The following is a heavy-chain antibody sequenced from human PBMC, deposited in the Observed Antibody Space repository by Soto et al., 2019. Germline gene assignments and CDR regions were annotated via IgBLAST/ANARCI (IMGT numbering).Heavy chain of an antibody. CDR2: IYYSGST. Sequence: PSETLSLTCTVSGGSISSSSYYWGWIRQPPGKGLEWIGSIYYSGSTYYNPSLKSQVTISVDTSKNQFSLKLSSVTAADTALYYCARPGLQLYYYYGMDVWGQGTTVTVSS. CDR3: ARPGLQLYYYYGMDV. J-gene: IGHJ6*02. V-gene: IGHV4-39*01. D-gene: IGHD6-13*01. CDR1: GGSISSSSYY.